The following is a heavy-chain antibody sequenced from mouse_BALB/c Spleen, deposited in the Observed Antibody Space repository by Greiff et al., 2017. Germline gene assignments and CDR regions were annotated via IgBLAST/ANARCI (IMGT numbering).Heavy chain of an antibody. V-gene: IGHV1-9*01. CDR1: GYTFSSYW. Sequence: QVQLKQSGAELMKPGASVTISCKATGYTFSSYWREWVKQRPGHGLEWIGEILPGSGSTNYNEKFKGKATFSADTSSNTAYMQLSSLTSEESTVYYCARTASWLAYWGQGTLVTVSA. J-gene: IGHJ3*01. CDR2: ILPGSGST. CDR3: ARTASWLAY. D-gene: IGHD6-1*01.